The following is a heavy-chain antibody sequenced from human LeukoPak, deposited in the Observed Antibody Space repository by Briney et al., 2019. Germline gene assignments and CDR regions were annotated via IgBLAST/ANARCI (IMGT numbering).Heavy chain of an antibody. CDR3: AGYSGSYYGFDY. V-gene: IGHV3-74*01. D-gene: IGHD1-26*01. CDR2: IHSDGSGT. CDR1: GFTFSSYW. J-gene: IGHJ4*02. Sequence: GGSLRLSCAASGFTFSSYWMHWVRQAPGKGLVWVSRIHSDGSGTSYADSVKGRFTISRDNAKNTLYLQMHSLRAEDTAVYYCAGYSGSYYGFDYWGQGTLVTVSS.